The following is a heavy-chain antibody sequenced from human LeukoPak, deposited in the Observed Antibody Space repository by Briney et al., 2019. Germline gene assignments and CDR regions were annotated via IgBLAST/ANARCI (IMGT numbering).Heavy chain of an antibody. CDR2: INPNSGGT. CDR3: ARPRASGYDRFDY. Sequence: ASVKVSCKASGYIFTDYFIHWVRQAPGQGLEWMGWINPNSGGTNYAQKFQGRVTMTRDTSISTAYMELSRLRSDDTAVYYCARPRASGYDRFDYWGQGTLVTVSS. J-gene: IGHJ4*02. CDR1: GYIFTDYF. V-gene: IGHV1-2*02. D-gene: IGHD5-12*01.